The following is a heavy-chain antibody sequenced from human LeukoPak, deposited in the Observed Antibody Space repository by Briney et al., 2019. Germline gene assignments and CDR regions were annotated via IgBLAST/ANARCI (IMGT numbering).Heavy chain of an antibody. J-gene: IGHJ4*02. Sequence: ASVKVSCKTSGYTFTSYGINWVRQAPGQGLEWMGRISAHNGNANYAQKFQGRVTMTTDTLATTAYMELRSLRSDDTAVYYCARDYCSTTSCYSKARFDYWGQGTLVTVSS. CDR1: GYTFTSYG. CDR2: ISAHNGNA. CDR3: ARDYCSTTSCYSKARFDY. V-gene: IGHV1-18*01. D-gene: IGHD2-2*01.